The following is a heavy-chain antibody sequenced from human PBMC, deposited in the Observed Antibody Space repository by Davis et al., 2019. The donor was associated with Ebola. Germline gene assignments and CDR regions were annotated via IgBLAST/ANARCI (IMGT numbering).Heavy chain of an antibody. CDR1: GFTFSSYS. J-gene: IGHJ6*02. D-gene: IGHD6-6*01. CDR3: AKDLQLVSAESGYDMDV. Sequence: PGGSLRLSCAASGFTFSSYSMNWVRQAPGKGLEWVSSISSSSSYIYYADSVKGRFTISRDNAKNTLYLQMNSLRAEDTAVYYCAKDLQLVSAESGYDMDVWGQGTTVTVSS. CDR2: ISSSSSYI. V-gene: IGHV3-21*01.